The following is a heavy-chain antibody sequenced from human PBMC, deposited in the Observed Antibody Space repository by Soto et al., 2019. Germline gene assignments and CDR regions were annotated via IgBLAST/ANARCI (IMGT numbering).Heavy chain of an antibody. Sequence: QVQLVQSGAEEKKPGASVKVSCKASGYTFTGYAMHWVRQAPGQRHEWMGWINAGNGNTKYSQKFQGRVTITRDTSASTAYMELSSLTSEDTAVYYCARAVAVPADFDYWGQGTLVTVSS. J-gene: IGHJ4*02. D-gene: IGHD6-19*01. CDR2: INAGNGNT. CDR1: GYTFTGYA. V-gene: IGHV1-3*05. CDR3: ARAVAVPADFDY.